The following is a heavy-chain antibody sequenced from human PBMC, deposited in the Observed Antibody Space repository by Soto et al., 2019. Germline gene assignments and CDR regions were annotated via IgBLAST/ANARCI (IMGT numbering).Heavy chain of an antibody. CDR3: ARAAAAGGYYSSGMDA. V-gene: IGHV6-1*01. Sequence: SQTLSLTCAISGDSVSSNSAAWNWIRQSPSRGLEWLGRTYYRSKWYNDYAVSVKSRITINPDTSKNQFSLQLNSVTPEDTAVYYCARAAAAGGYYSSGMDAWGQGTTVTVSS. J-gene: IGHJ6*02. CDR1: GDSVSSNSAA. CDR2: TYYRSKWYN. D-gene: IGHD6-13*01.